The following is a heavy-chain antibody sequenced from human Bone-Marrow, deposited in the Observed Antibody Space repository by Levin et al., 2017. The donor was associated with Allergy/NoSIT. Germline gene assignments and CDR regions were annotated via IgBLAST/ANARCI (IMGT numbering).Heavy chain of an antibody. V-gene: IGHV3-7*01. CDR2: IKQDGSEK. D-gene: IGHD3-10*01. J-gene: IGHJ4*02. CDR3: ARDGITMVRGGRPRSGQGGG. Sequence: GGSLRLSCAASGFTFSSYWMSWVRQAPGKGLEWVANIKQDGSEKYYVDSVKGRFTISRDNAKNSLYLQMNSLRAEDTAVYYCARDGITMVRGGRPRSGQGGGWGQGTLVTVSS. CDR1: GFTFSSYW.